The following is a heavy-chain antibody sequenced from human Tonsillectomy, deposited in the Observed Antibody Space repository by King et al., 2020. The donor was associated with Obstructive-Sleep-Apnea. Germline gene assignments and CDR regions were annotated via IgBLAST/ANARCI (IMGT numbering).Heavy chain of an antibody. Sequence: TLKESGPVLVKPTETLTLTCTVSGFSLSNATMSVSWIRQPPGKALEWLAHIFSNDQKSYSISLKSRLTISKDTSKSQVVLTMTNMDPVDTGIHYCARWTYYDFWSGYYRNYGMDVWGQGTTVTVSS. J-gene: IGHJ6*02. CDR2: IFSNDQK. CDR3: ARWTYYDFWSGYYRNYGMDV. V-gene: IGHV2-26*01. D-gene: IGHD3-3*01. CDR1: GFSLSNATMS.